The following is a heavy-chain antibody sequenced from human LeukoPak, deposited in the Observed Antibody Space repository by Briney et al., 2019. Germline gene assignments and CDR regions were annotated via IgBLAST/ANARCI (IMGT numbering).Heavy chain of an antibody. CDR3: ARVNYGSGSYTYYFDY. J-gene: IGHJ4*02. CDR1: GFTFSSYS. CDR2: ISSSSSYI. D-gene: IGHD3-10*01. V-gene: IGHV3-21*04. Sequence: GGSLRLSCAASGFTFSSYSMNWVRQAPGKGLEWVSSISSSSSYIYYADSVKGRFTISRDNAKNSLYLQMNSLRAEDTALYYCARVNYGSGSYTYYFDYWGQGTLVTVSS.